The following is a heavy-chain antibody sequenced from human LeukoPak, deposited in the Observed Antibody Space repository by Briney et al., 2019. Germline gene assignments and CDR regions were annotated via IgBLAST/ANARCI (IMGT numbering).Heavy chain of an antibody. V-gene: IGHV4-61*02. CDR1: GGSFNNGISN. CDR2: LYSSENI. Sequence: PSQTLSLTCTVSGGSFNNGISNWSWIRQPAGKGLEWIGLLYSSENINYNPSLKSRVTISVDTSKNQFSLKLSSVTAADTAVYYCARLFSGDFWSGYYLRYNWFDPWGQGTLVTVSS. J-gene: IGHJ5*02. CDR3: ARLFSGDFWSGYYLRYNWFDP. D-gene: IGHD3-3*01.